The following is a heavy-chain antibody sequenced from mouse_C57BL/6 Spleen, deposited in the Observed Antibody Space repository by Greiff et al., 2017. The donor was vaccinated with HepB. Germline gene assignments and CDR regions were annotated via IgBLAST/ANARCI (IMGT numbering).Heavy chain of an antibody. CDR3: TRRYVSSFYWYFGV. CDR1: GYTFTDYE. Sequence: QVQLQQSGAELVRPGASVTLSCKASGYTFTDYEMHWVKQTPVHGLEWIGAIDPETGGTAYNQKFKGKAILTADKSSSTAYMELRSLRSEDSAVYYCTRRYVSSFYWYFGVWGTGTTVTVSS. J-gene: IGHJ1*03. CDR2: IDPETGGT. V-gene: IGHV1-15*01. D-gene: IGHD1-1*01.